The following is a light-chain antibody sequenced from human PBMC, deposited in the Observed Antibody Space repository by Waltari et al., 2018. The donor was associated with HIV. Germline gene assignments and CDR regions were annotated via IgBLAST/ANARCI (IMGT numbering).Light chain of an antibody. V-gene: IGLV2-8*01. CDR2: EVN. CDR1: SSDVGGYTS. Sequence: QSALTPPPSAPGSPGPSVPIHCTGTSSDVGGYTSVTWYHQHPGKAPKLMIYEVNKRPPWFPERFSGPNSGNTASLTVSGLQAEDEADYYCSSYAGNNNWVFGGGTKLTVL. CDR3: SSYAGNNNWV. J-gene: IGLJ3*02.